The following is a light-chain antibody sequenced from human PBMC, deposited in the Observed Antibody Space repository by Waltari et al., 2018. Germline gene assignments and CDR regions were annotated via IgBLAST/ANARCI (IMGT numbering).Light chain of an antibody. J-gene: IGLJ3*02. V-gene: IGLV8-61*01. CDR2: NTN. CDR1: SGSVPTTSY. Sequence: TVVTQATSFSVSHGGTVTLTCRLNSGSVPTTSYSSSSQQTPGQAPHTLIYNTNTRSSGVPDRFSGSILGNRAALTITGAQADDESDYYCILYMHTVISTWVFGGGTKLTVL. CDR3: ILYMHTVISTWV.